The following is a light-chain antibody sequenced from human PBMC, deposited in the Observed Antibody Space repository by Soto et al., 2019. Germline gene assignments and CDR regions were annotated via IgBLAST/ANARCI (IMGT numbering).Light chain of an antibody. CDR1: SSDVGDYNS. CDR3: CSYVGGYSYV. V-gene: IGLV2-11*01. Sequence: QSALTQPRSVSGSPGQSVTVSCIGTSSDVGDYNSVSWYQQHLGKAPKLMVYDVSKRPSGVPDRFSGSRSGNTASLTISGLQAEDDADYSCCSYVGGYSYVFGIGTKVTVL. J-gene: IGLJ1*01. CDR2: DVS.